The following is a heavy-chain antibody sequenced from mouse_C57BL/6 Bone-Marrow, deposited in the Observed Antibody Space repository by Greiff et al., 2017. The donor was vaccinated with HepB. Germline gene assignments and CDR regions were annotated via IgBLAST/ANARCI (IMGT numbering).Heavy chain of an antibody. CDR2: ISSGGSYT. CDR1: GFTFSSYG. CDR3: ARRLPLMDY. V-gene: IGHV5-6*02. Sequence: EVKLQESGGDLVKPGGSLKLSCAASGFTFSSYGMSWVRQTPDKRLEWVATISSGGSYTYYPDSVKGRFTISRDNAKNTLYLQMSSLKSEDTAMYYCARRLPLMDYWGQGTSVTVSS. J-gene: IGHJ4*01.